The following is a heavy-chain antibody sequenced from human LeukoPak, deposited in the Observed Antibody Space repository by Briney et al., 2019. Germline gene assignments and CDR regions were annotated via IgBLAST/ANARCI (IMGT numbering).Heavy chain of an antibody. V-gene: IGHV1-69*13. CDR1: GGTFSSYA. CDR2: IIPIFGTA. Sequence: ASVKVSCKASGGTFSSYAISWVRQAPGQGLEWMGGIIPIFGTANYAQKFQGRVTITADESTSTAYMELSSLRSENTAVYYRARDSGYYDISGYKYPMGHYFDYWGQGTRVTVSS. J-gene: IGHJ4*02. CDR3: ARDSGYYDISGYKYPMGHYFDY. D-gene: IGHD3-22*01.